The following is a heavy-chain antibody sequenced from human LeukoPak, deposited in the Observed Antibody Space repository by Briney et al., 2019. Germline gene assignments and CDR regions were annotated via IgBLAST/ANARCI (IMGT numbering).Heavy chain of an antibody. Sequence: GGSLRLSCGASGFTVSSNYMAWFRQAPGKGLEWISIIYTGNSTYYADSVKGRFTISRDNSKNTLYLQMNSLRAEDTAVYYCARDPKLWFGEPNPSYYSYYTDVWGKGTTVTVSS. CDR1: GFTVSSNY. CDR3: ARDPKLWFGEPNPSYYSYYTDV. CDR2: IYTGNST. D-gene: IGHD3-10*01. V-gene: IGHV3-66*02. J-gene: IGHJ6*03.